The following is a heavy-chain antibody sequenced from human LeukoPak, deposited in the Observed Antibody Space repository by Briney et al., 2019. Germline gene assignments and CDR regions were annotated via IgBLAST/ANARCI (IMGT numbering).Heavy chain of an antibody. CDR3: AREERDGYNYYWYFDL. V-gene: IGHV3-21*01. J-gene: IGHJ2*01. D-gene: IGHD5-24*01. CDR1: GFTSSAYT. Sequence: GGSLRLSCEVSGFTSSAYTMNWVRQAPGKGLEWVSSISSSSIYIYYADSVKGRFTISRDNAKNSLYLQISSLRAEDTAMYYCAREERDGYNYYWYFDLWGRGTLVTVSS. CDR2: ISSSSIYI.